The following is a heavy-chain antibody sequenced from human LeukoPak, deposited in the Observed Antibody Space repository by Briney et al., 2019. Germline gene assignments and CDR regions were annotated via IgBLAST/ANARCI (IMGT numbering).Heavy chain of an antibody. Sequence: GGSLRLSCAASGFTFSSYAMSWVRQAPGKGLGWVSAISGSGGSTYYADSVKGRFTISRDNSKNTLYLQMNSLRPEDTAVYYCARALYRGYYFDYWGQGTLVTVSS. V-gene: IGHV3-23*01. CDR2: ISGSGGST. J-gene: IGHJ4*02. CDR1: GFTFSSYA. CDR3: ARALYRGYYFDY. D-gene: IGHD3-16*01.